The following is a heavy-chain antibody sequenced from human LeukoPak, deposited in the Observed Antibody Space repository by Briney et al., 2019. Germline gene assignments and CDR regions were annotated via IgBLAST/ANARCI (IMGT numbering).Heavy chain of an antibody. CDR2: IYTSGST. CDR3: ARVSWFPGSSYYYMDV. CDR1: GGSISSYY. Sequence: KPSETLSLTCTVSGGSISSYYWSWIRQPAGKGLEWIGRIYTSGSTNYNPSLKSRVTMSVDTSKNQFSLKLSSVTAADTAVYYCARVSWFPGSSYYYMDVWGKGTTVTVS. J-gene: IGHJ6*03. V-gene: IGHV4-4*07. D-gene: IGHD3-9*01.